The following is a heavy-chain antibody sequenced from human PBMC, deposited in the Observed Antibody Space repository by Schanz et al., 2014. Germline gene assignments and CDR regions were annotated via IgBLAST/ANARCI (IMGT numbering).Heavy chain of an antibody. CDR1: GFTFFGSFA. V-gene: IGHV3-23*01. CDR3: MAMGRNTSHYFDH. J-gene: IGHJ4*02. CDR2: MSGSGSTA. Sequence: EVQLLESGGGLVQPGGSLRLSCAASGFTFFGSFAMSWVRQAPGKGLEWVSGMSGSGSTADYADSVKGRFTISRDNSKNTLFLQMDSLRVEDTAVYYCMAMGRNTSHYFDHWGQGTLVTVSS. D-gene: IGHD1-1*01.